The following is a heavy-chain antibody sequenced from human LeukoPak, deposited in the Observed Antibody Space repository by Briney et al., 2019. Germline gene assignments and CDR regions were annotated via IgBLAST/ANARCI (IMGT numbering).Heavy chain of an antibody. CDR3: PRVRGSSWPFDY. Sequence: PGGSLRLSCAASGFTFSGYSMNWVRPAPGKGLEWVSSISSSSSYIYYADSVKDRFTISRDNAKNSLYLQMNSLRAEDTAVYYCPRVRGSSWPFDYWGQGTLVTVSS. CDR1: GFTFSGYS. D-gene: IGHD6-13*01. V-gene: IGHV3-21*01. CDR2: ISSSSSYI. J-gene: IGHJ4*02.